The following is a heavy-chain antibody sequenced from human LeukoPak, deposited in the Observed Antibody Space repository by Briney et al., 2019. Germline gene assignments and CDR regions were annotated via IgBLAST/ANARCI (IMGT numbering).Heavy chain of an antibody. D-gene: IGHD2-2*01. J-gene: IGHJ6*03. V-gene: IGHV1-69*05. Sequence: ASVKVSCKASGGTFSSYAISWVRQAPGQGLEWMGGIIPIFGTANYAQKFQGRVTITTDESTSTAYMELSSLRSEDTAVYYCARYSSSTSSGYMDVWGKGTTVTVSS. CDR2: IIPIFGTA. CDR1: GGTFSSYA. CDR3: ARYSSSTSSGYMDV.